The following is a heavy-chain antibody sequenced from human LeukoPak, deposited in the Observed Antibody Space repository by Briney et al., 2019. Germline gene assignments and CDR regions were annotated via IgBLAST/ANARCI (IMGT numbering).Heavy chain of an antibody. D-gene: IGHD2/OR15-2a*01. CDR1: GYTFTGYY. Sequence: GASVKVSCKSSGYTFTGYYMHWVRQAPGQGLEWMGWINPDSGGTNNAQKFQGRVTMTRDTSISTAYMEPSRLRSDDTAVYYCARTFYDTLDSDAFDFWGQGTMVIVSS. CDR3: ARTFYDTLDSDAFDF. J-gene: IGHJ3*01. V-gene: IGHV1-2*02. CDR2: INPDSGGT.